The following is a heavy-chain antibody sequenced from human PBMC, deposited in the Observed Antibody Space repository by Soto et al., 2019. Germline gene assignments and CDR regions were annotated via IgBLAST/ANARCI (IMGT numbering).Heavy chain of an antibody. CDR3: ARVAVPPYCGGDCYWGYYYYYGMDV. J-gene: IGHJ6*02. CDR1: GGSISSYY. V-gene: IGHV4-59*01. D-gene: IGHD2-21*02. Sequence: SETLSLTCTVSGGSISSYYWSWIRQPPGKGLEWIGYIYYSGSTNYNPSLKSRVTISVDTSKNQFSLKLSSVTAADTAVYYCARVAVPPYCGGDCYWGYYYYYGMDVWGQGTTVTVSS. CDR2: IYYSGST.